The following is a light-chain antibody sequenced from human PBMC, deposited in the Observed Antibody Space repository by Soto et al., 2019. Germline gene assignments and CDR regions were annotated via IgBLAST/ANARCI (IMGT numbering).Light chain of an antibody. Sequence: IVLTQSPDTLSLSPGERATLSCRASQSVTNSYLAWYQQKHGQAPRLLIYDASSRATGIPDRFSGSGSGAEYTLTSSRLEPEDFAVYSCQQYGFSPITFGQGTRLEIK. V-gene: IGKV3-20*01. CDR2: DAS. CDR3: QQYGFSPIT. J-gene: IGKJ5*01. CDR1: QSVTNSY.